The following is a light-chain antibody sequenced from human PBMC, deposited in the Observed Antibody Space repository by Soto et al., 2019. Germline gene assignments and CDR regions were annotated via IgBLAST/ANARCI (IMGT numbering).Light chain of an antibody. Sequence: EVVMTQSPATLSVSQGERATLSCRASQSVSSNLARYQQKPAQAPRLLIYGASNRATGIPDRFSGSGSGTDFTLTIRRLEPEDFAVYYCQQYGSSGTFGQGTKVHIK. CDR3: QQYGSSGT. CDR2: GAS. J-gene: IGKJ1*01. V-gene: IGKV3-20*01. CDR1: QSVSSN.